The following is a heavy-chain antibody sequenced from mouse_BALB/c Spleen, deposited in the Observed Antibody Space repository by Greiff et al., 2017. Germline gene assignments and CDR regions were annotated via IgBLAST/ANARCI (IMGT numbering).Heavy chain of an antibody. J-gene: IGHJ3*01. D-gene: IGHD2-1*01. CDR1: GYTFTSYW. CDR2: IDPENGNT. Sequence: VQLQQPGAELVKPGASVKMSCKASGYTFTSYWMHWVKQRPGQGLEWIGVIDPENGNTIYDPKFQGKASITADTSSNTAYLQLSSLTSEDTAVYYCARDGNYETYWGQGTLVTVSA. CDR3: ARDGNYETY. V-gene: IGHV14-1*02.